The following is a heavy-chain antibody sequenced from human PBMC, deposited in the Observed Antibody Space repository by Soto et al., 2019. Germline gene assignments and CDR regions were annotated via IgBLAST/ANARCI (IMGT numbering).Heavy chain of an antibody. D-gene: IGHD2-15*01. Sequence: QVQLVESGVGLVKPGGSLRLSCAASGFTFSGYFMSWISEAPGKGLEWLSYISSSGTTIYYADCVKGRFTISRDNAQNSLYLQMNSLRAEDTAVYYCARDGRGHCGGATCSHSSWGQGTLVTVSS. V-gene: IGHV3-11*01. J-gene: IGHJ5*02. CDR3: ARDGRGHCGGATCSHSS. CDR2: ISSSGTTI. CDR1: GFTFSGYF.